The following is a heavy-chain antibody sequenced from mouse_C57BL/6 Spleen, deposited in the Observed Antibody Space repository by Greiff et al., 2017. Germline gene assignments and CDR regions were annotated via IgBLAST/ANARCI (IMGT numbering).Heavy chain of an antibody. CDR3: TRGIPRGFAY. CDR1: GYTFTDYE. D-gene: IGHD5-1-1*01. CDR2: IDPETGGT. Sequence: HVQLKASWAELVRPGASVTLSCKASGYTFTDYEMHWVKQTPVHGLEWIGAIDPETGGTAYNQKFKGKAILNADKSASTAYMELRSLTSEDSAVYYCTRGIPRGFAYWGQGTLVTVSA. J-gene: IGHJ3*01. V-gene: IGHV1-15*01.